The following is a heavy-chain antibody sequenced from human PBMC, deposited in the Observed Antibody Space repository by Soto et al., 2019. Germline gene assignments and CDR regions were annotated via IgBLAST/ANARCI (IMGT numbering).Heavy chain of an antibody. J-gene: IGHJ4*02. CDR3: AKDPPHQNNWNYLPLHDY. CDR2: ISGSGGST. CDR1: GFTFSSYA. V-gene: IGHV3-23*01. Sequence: GGSLRLSCAASGFTFSSYAMSWVRQAPGKGLEWVSAISGSGGSTYYADSVKGRFTISRDNSKNTLYLQMNSLRAEDTAVYYCAKDPPHQNNWNYLPLHDYWGQGTLVTVS. D-gene: IGHD1-7*01.